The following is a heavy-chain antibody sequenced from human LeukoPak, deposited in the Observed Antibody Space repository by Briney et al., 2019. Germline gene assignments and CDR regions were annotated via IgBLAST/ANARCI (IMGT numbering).Heavy chain of an antibody. D-gene: IGHD6-19*01. CDR3: ARASEQWLVSWFDP. V-gene: IGHV3-7*01. J-gene: IGHJ5*02. CDR1: GFTFSSYW. Sequence: GGSLRLSCAASGFTFSSYWMSWVRQAPGKGLEWVANIKQDGSDKYYVDSVKGRFTISRDNAKNSLYLQMNSLRAEDTAVYYCARASEQWLVSWFDPWGQGTLVTVSS. CDR2: IKQDGSDK.